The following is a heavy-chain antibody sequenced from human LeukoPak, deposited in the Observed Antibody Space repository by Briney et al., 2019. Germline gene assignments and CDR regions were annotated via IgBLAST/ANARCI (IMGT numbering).Heavy chain of an antibody. V-gene: IGHV4-4*02. CDR2: IYHSGST. D-gene: IGHD4-17*01. J-gene: IGHJ5*02. CDR3: ARALYDYAAGSWFDP. Sequence: PSETLSLTCAVSGGSISSSNWWSRVRQPPGKGLEWIGEIYHSGSTNYNPSLKSRVTISVDKSKNQFSLKLSSVTAADTAVYYCARALYDYAAGSWFDPWGQGTLVTVSS. CDR1: GGSISSSNW.